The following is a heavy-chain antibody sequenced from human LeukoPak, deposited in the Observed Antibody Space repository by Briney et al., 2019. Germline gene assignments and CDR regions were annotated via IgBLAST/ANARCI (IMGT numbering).Heavy chain of an antibody. Sequence: SETLSLTCTVSGGSISSSNYFWGWICQPPGKGLEWIGSIYYSGSTYYNPSLKSRVTISVDTSKNQFSLKLSSVTAPDTAVYYCARHSGGYSYGHRKWFDPWGQGTLVTVSS. V-gene: IGHV4-39*01. CDR1: GGSISSSNYF. CDR3: ARHSGGYSYGHRKWFDP. J-gene: IGHJ5*02. D-gene: IGHD5-18*01. CDR2: IYYSGST.